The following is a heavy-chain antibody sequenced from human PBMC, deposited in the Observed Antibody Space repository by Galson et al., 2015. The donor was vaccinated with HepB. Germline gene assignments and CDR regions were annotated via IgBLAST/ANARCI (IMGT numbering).Heavy chain of an antibody. CDR1: GYTLTKLS. D-gene: IGHD4-17*01. CDR2: FDPEDGET. Sequence: SVKVSCKVSGYTLTKLSMYWVRQAPGKGLEWMGSFDPEDGETVYAQKFQGRVTMTEDTSTDIAYMDLSSLRFDDTAVYYCATAPNLDWDDYADSLDYWGQGTLVTVSS. J-gene: IGHJ4*02. CDR3: ATAPNLDWDDYADSLDY. V-gene: IGHV1-24*01.